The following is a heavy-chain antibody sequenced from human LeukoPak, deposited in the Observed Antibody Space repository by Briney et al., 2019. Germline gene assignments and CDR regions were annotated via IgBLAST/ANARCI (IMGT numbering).Heavy chain of an antibody. D-gene: IGHD4/OR15-4a*01. J-gene: IGHJ4*02. CDR2: MNPNSGNT. CDR3: ARALGRGDYRDY. V-gene: IGHV1-8*01. Sequence: GASAKVSCKASGYTFTSYDINWVRQATGQGLEWMGWMNPNSGNTGYAQKFQGRVTMTRNASISTAYMELSSLRSEDTAVYYCARALGRGDYRDYWGQGTLVTVSS. CDR1: GYTFTSYD.